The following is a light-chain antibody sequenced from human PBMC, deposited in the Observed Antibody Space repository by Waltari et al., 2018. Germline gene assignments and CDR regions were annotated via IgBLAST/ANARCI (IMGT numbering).Light chain of an antibody. J-gene: IGKJ3*01. V-gene: IGKV3-20*01. Sequence: EIVLTQSPGTLSLSPGERATLSCRASQSVSSSSLAWYQQKPGQAPRLLIYGASSRATGIPDRFSGSGSGTDFTLTISRLEPEVFAVYYCQQYGSSPFTFGPGTKVDIK. CDR1: QSVSSSS. CDR3: QQYGSSPFT. CDR2: GAS.